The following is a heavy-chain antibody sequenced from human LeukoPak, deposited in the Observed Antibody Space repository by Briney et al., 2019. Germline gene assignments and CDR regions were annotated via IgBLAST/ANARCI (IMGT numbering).Heavy chain of an antibody. V-gene: IGHV3-7*01. CDR1: GFTFSSYW. Sequence: GGSLRLSCAASGFTFSSYWMSWVRQAPGEGLEWVANIKQDGSEKYYVDSVKGRFTISRDNAKNSLYLQMNSLRAEDTAVYYCARGGSGWYLDFDYWGQGTLVTVSS. J-gene: IGHJ4*02. D-gene: IGHD6-19*01. CDR2: IKQDGSEK. CDR3: ARGGSGWYLDFDY.